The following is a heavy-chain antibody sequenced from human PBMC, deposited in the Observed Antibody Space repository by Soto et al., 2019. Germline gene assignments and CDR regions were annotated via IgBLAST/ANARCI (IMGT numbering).Heavy chain of an antibody. Sequence: EVQLVESGGGLVQPGGSLRLSCAASGFTFSSYEMNWVRQAPGKGLEWVSYISSSGSTIYYADSVKGRFTISRDNAKNSLYLQMNSLRAEDTAVYYCGRDGEDIVVVPAAIGFGMDVWGQGTTVTVSS. J-gene: IGHJ6*02. CDR1: GFTFSSYE. D-gene: IGHD2-2*01. CDR2: ISSSGSTI. V-gene: IGHV3-48*03. CDR3: GRDGEDIVVVPAAIGFGMDV.